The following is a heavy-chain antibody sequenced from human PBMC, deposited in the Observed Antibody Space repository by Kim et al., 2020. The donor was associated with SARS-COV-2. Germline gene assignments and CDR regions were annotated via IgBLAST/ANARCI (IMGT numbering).Heavy chain of an antibody. CDR3: ARRVYPPVPAAMNWFDP. D-gene: IGHD2-2*01. Sequence: ASVKVSCKASGYTFTSYGISWVRQAPGQGLEWMGWISAYNGNTNYAQKLQGRVTMTTDTSTSTAYMELRSLRSDDTAVYYCARRVYPPVPAAMNWFDPWGQGTLVTVSS. CDR1: GYTFTSYG. J-gene: IGHJ5*02. V-gene: IGHV1-18*04. CDR2: ISAYNGNT.